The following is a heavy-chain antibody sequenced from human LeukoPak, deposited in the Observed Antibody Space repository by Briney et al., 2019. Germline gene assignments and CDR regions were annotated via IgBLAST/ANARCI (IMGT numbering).Heavy chain of an antibody. D-gene: IGHD2-21*02. J-gene: IGHJ5*02. CDR2: IIPIFGTA. V-gene: IGHV1-69*05. CDR1: GGTFSSYA. Sequence: SVKVSCKASGGTFSSYAISWVRQAPGQGLEWMGGIIPIFGTANYAQKFQGRVTITTDESTSTAYMELSSLRSEDTAVYYCVYYCGGDCYSSGYNWFDPWGQGTLVTVSS. CDR3: VYYCGGDCYSSGYNWFDP.